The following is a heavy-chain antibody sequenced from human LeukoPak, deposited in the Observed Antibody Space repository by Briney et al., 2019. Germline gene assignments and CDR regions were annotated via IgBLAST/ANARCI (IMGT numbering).Heavy chain of an antibody. CDR2: IFYSGTT. CDR3: ARVTSRLGWFDP. Sequence: PSETLSLTCTVSGGSISSYYWSWIRQPPGKGLEWIGFIFYSGTTNYNPSLKSRVTISVDTSKNQFSLKLSSVTAADTAVYYCARVTSRLGWFDPWGQGTLVTVSS. D-gene: IGHD1-14*01. CDR1: GGSISSYY. J-gene: IGHJ5*02. V-gene: IGHV4-59*01.